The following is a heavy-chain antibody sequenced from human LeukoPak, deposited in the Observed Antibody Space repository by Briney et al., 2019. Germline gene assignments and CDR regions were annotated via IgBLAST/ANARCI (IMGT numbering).Heavy chain of an antibody. CDR1: GFTFSSYW. J-gene: IGHJ6*03. Sequence: PGGSLRLSCAASGFTFSSYWMSWVRQAPGKGLEWVANIKQDGSEKYYVDSVKGRFTISRDNAKSSLYLQMKSLRAEDTAVYYCARGIESSRDYYYYYMDVWGKGTTVTVSS. V-gene: IGHV3-7*01. CDR2: IKQDGSEK. CDR3: ARGIESSRDYYYYYMDV. D-gene: IGHD1-26*01.